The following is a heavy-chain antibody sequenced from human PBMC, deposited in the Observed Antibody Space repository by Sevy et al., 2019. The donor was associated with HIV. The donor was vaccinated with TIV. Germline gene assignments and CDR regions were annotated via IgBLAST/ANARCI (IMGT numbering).Heavy chain of an antibody. CDR2: ISGSVGST. CDR1: GFTFSSYA. D-gene: IGHD3-22*01. CDR3: AKRATTKYYYDSSGYYLAHYFDY. J-gene: IGHJ4*02. V-gene: IGHV3-23*01. Sequence: LSLTCAASGFTFSSYAMSWVRQAPGKGLEWVSAISGSVGSTYYADSVKGRFTISRDNSKNTLYLQMNSLRAEDTAVYYCAKRATTKYYYDSSGYYLAHYFDYWGQGTLVTVSS.